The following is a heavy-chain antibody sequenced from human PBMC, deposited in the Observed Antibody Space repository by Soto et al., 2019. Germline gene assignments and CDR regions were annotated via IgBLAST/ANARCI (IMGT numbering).Heavy chain of an antibody. CDR1: GGSISSYY. V-gene: IGHV4-59*01. CDR2: IYYSGST. CDR3: ARSAPTYYDIWSGFGWFDP. D-gene: IGHD3-3*01. J-gene: IGHJ5*02. Sequence: SETLSLTCTVSGGSISSYYWSWIRQPPGKGLEWIGYIYYSGSTNYNPSLKSRVTISVETSKNQFSLKLSSVTAADTAVYYCARSAPTYYDIWSGFGWFDPWGQGTLVTVSS.